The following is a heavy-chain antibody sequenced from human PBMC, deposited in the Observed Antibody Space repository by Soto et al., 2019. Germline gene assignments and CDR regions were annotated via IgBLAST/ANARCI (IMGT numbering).Heavy chain of an antibody. D-gene: IGHD3-3*01. V-gene: IGHV1-18*01. CDR1: GYTFTSYG. J-gene: IGHJ6*02. CDR3: ARARGVLRLLEWLSGGWDGMDV. CDR2: ISAYNGNT. Sequence: QVQLVQSGAEVKKPGASVKVSCKASGYTFTSYGISWVRQAPGQGLEWMGWISAYNGNTNYAQKLQGRVTMTTDTSTSTAYMELRSLRSDDTAVYYCARARGVLRLLEWLSGGWDGMDVWGQGTTVTVSS.